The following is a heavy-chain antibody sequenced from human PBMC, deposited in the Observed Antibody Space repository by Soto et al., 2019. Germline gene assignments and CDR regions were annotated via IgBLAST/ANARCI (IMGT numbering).Heavy chain of an antibody. CDR2: ISSSGSTI. Sequence: PGGSLRLSCAASGFTFSSYEMNWVRQAPGKGLEWVSYISSSGSTIYYADSVKGRFTISRDNAKNSLYLQMNSLRAEDTAVYYCARFGSGSLYYYYYGMDVWGQGTTVTVSS. D-gene: IGHD6-19*01. J-gene: IGHJ6*02. CDR1: GFTFSSYE. V-gene: IGHV3-48*03. CDR3: ARFGSGSLYYYYYGMDV.